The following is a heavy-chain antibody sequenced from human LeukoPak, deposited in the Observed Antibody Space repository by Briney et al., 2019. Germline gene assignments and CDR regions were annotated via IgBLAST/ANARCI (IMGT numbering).Heavy chain of an antibody. CDR2: IYSGGST. D-gene: IGHD3-10*01. Sequence: GGSLRLSCAASGFTVSSNYMSWVRQAPGKGLEWVSVIYSGGSTYYADSVKGRFTSSRDNAKNSLYLQMNSLRDEDTAVYFCAKAGAYGTFNTWGQGTLVTVSS. J-gene: IGHJ5*02. V-gene: IGHV3-53*01. CDR3: AKAGAYGTFNT. CDR1: GFTVSSNY.